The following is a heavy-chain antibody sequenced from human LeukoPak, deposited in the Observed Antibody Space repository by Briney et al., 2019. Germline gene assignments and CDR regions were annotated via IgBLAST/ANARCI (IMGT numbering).Heavy chain of an antibody. V-gene: IGHV4-4*07. CDR3: ARSSEGGSYYDY. CDR2: IYTSGST. J-gene: IGHJ4*02. CDR1: GGSISSYY. Sequence: SETLSLTCTVSGGSISSYYWSWIRQPAGKGLDWIGRIYTSGSTNYNPSLKSRVTMSVDTSKNQFSLKLSSVTAADTAVYYCARSSEGGSYYDYWGQGTLVTVSS. D-gene: IGHD1-26*01.